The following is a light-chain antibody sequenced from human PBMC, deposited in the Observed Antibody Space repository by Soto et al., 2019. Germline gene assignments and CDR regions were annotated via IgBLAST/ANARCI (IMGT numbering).Light chain of an antibody. CDR1: QSISSY. CDR2: AAS. CDR3: HQSYSTPPFT. V-gene: IGKV1-39*01. Sequence: DIQMTQSPSSLSASVGDRVTITCRASQSISSYLNWYQQKPGKAPKLLIYAASSLKSGVTSRFSGSGSWTDFTLTISSLQPEDFATYYCHQSYSTPPFTFGPGTKVDIK. J-gene: IGKJ3*01.